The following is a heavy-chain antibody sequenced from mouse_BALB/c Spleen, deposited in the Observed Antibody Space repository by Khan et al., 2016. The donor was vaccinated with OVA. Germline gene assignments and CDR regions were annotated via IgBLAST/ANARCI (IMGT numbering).Heavy chain of an antibody. CDR3: ARGGSSGPAWFTN. J-gene: IGHJ3*01. CDR2: IRYDGNS. CDR1: GYSITSGYF. D-gene: IGHD3-1*01. Sequence: EVQLQESGPGLVKPSQSLSLTCSVTGYSITSGYFWNWIRQFPGNKLEWMGYIRYDGNSNYYPSLKNRISISRDKSKNQFFLKLNSVTPEDTATYYCARGGSSGPAWFTNWGQGTLVTVSA. V-gene: IGHV3-6*02.